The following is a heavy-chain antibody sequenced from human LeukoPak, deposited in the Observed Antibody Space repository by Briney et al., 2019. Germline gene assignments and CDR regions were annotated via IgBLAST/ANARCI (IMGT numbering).Heavy chain of an antibody. CDR1: GFTFSDSA. CDR2: IRSKANSYAT. CDR3: AKHFSWAPLTVAYDI. Sequence: GGSLSLSCAASGFTFSDSAVHWARQASGKGLEWVGRIRSKANSYATAYAASVKGRFTISRDDPKNTAYLQMNSLRAEDTAVYYCAKHFSWAPLTVAYDIWGQGTLVTVSS. J-gene: IGHJ3*02. D-gene: IGHD6-19*01. V-gene: IGHV3-73*01.